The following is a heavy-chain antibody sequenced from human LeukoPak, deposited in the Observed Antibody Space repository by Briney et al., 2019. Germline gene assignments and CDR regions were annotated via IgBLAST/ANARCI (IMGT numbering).Heavy chain of an antibody. J-gene: IGHJ5*02. CDR1: RYTVTSYG. CDR3: ARGRGDYYGSSGNWFAP. Sequence: VSVTLSYKHSRYTVTSYGIIWVRQAPRQPLEGMGWTSANKGNTKHAQKFQGRVTITTATPTTTAYMELRSLRSDDKAVYYCARGRGDYYGSSGNWFAPWGQGALVPVSS. V-gene: IGHV1-18*01. CDR2: TSANKGNT. D-gene: IGHD3-22*01.